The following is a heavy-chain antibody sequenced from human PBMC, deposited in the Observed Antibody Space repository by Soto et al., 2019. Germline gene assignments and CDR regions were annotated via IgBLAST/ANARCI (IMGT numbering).Heavy chain of an antibody. CDR1: GLTFSSYW. J-gene: IGHJ4*02. V-gene: IGHV3-74*01. CDR2: INSDGSST. Sequence: EVQLVESGGGLVQPGGSLRLSCAGSGLTFSSYWMHWVRQGPGKGLVWVSRINSDGSSTTYADSVKGRFTISRDNAKNTVFLQMNSLGAEDTAVYYCARGAYCSGATCYNDRRIVDYWGQGTLVTVSS. D-gene: IGHD2-15*01. CDR3: ARGAYCSGATCYNDRRIVDY.